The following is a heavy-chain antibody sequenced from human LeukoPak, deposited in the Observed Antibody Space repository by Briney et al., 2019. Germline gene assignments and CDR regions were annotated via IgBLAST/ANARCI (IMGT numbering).Heavy chain of an antibody. Sequence: GGSLRLSCAASGFTFSSYAMTWVRQAPGKGLEWVSAISGSGGSPKYADSVKGRFTITRASSKNTLYLQMNSLRAEDTAVHYCAKSPMFNWNDGTPFDYWGQGTLVTVSS. V-gene: IGHV3-23*01. D-gene: IGHD1-20*01. CDR1: GFTFSSYA. CDR3: AKSPMFNWNDGTPFDY. CDR2: ISGSGGSP. J-gene: IGHJ4*02.